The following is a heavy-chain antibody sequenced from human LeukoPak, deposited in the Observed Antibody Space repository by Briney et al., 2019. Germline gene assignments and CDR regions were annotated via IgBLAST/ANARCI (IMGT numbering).Heavy chain of an antibody. J-gene: IGHJ6*03. CDR3: AGGGSYHYYYYMDV. CDR2: IWYDGSNK. D-gene: IGHD1-26*01. V-gene: IGHV3-33*01. CDR1: GFTFSSYG. Sequence: GGSLRLSCAASGFTFSSYGMHWVRQAPGKGLEWAAVIWYDGSNKYYAGSVKGRFTISRDNSKNTLYLQMNSLRAEDTAVYYCAGGGSYHYYYYMDVWGKGTTVTVSS.